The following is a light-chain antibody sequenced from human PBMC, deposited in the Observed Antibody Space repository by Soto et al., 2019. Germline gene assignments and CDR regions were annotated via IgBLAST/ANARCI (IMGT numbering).Light chain of an antibody. V-gene: IGKV1-5*03. J-gene: IGKJ1*01. Sequence: DIQMTQSPSTLSASVGDRFTITCRASQSISHWLAWYQQKPGKAPTLLIFQASSLESGVPSRFSGSGSGTEFTLTISSLQPDDFATYYCQHYYVFPWTFGQGTTVEI. CDR2: QAS. CDR3: QHYYVFPWT. CDR1: QSISHW.